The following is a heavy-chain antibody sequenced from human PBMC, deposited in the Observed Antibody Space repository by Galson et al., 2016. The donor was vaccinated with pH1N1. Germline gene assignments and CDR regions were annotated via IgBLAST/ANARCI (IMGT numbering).Heavy chain of an antibody. CDR3: ARQGPITYYDFWSGYYIDY. V-gene: IGHV4-61*02. J-gene: IGHJ4*02. CDR2: IYTSGST. Sequence: LTCTVSGGSISSGSYYWSWIRQPAGKGLEWIGRIYTSGSTNYNPSLKSRVTISVDTSKNQFSLKLSSVTAADTAVYYCARQGPITYYDFWSGYYIDYWGQGTLVTVSS. D-gene: IGHD3-3*01. CDR1: GGSISSGSYY.